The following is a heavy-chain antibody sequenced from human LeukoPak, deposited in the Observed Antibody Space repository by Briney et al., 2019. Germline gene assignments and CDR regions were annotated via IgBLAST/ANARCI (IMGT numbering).Heavy chain of an antibody. J-gene: IGHJ1*01. CDR3: ARGALSGYSSSRYFQH. D-gene: IGHD6-13*01. Sequence: GGSLRLSCAASGFTFSSYSMNWVRQAPGKGLEWVSSISSSSSYIYYADSVKGRFTISRDNAKNSLYLQMNSLRAEDTAVYYCARGALSGYSSSRYFQHWGQGTLATVSS. CDR2: ISSSSSYI. CDR1: GFTFSSYS. V-gene: IGHV3-21*01.